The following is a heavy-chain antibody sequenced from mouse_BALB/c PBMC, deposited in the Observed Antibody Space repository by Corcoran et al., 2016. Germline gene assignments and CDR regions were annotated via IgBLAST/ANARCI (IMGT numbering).Heavy chain of an antibody. J-gene: IGHJ3*01. Sequence: EVQLQQSGPELVKPGASVKMSCKASGYTFTSYVMHWVKQSHGKSLEWIGDINPNNGGTVYNQRLKGKATLTVDKSSSTAYMELRSLTSEDTAVYYCARTYYGSGGFAYWGQGTLVTVSA. CDR2: INPNNGGT. V-gene: IGHV1-18*01. D-gene: IGHD1-1*01. CDR1: GYTFTSYV. CDR3: ARTYYGSGGFAY.